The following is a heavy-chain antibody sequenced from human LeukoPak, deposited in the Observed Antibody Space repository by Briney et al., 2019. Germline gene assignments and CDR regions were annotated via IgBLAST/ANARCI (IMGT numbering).Heavy chain of an antibody. D-gene: IGHD3-10*01. J-gene: IGHJ4*02. CDR1: GYTFTSYG. V-gene: IGHV1-18*01. CDR3: ATGGGLLWFGEFRPEFDY. Sequence: ASVNVSCKASGYTFTSYGISWVRQAPGQGLEWMGWISAYNGNTNYAQKLQGRVTMTTDTSTSTAYMELRSLRSDDTAVYYCATGGGLLWFGEFRPEFDYWGQGTLVTVSS. CDR2: ISAYNGNT.